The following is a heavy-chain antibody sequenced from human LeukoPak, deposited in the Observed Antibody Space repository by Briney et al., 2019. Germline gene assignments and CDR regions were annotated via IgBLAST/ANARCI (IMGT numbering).Heavy chain of an antibody. D-gene: IGHD3-9*01. V-gene: IGHV3-30*02. Sequence: GGSLRLSCAASGFTFSSYGMHWVRQAPGKGLEWVAFIRYDGSNKYYADSVKGLFTISRDNSKNTLYLQMNSLRAEDTAVYYCARAIPYDIPHMDVWGKGTTVTVSS. CDR1: GFTFSSYG. CDR2: IRYDGSNK. CDR3: ARAIPYDIPHMDV. J-gene: IGHJ6*03.